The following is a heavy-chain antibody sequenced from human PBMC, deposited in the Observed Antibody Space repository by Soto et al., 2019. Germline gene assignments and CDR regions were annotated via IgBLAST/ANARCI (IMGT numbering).Heavy chain of an antibody. CDR3: ARGDGYNWRSAFDI. D-gene: IGHD5-12*01. CDR2: INSDGSST. J-gene: IGHJ3*02. Sequence: EVQLVESGGGLVQPGGSLRLSCAASGFTFSSYWMHWVRQAPGKGLVWVSRINSDGSSTSYADSVKGRFTISRDNATDTLYLQMNSLRAEDTAVYYCARGDGYNWRSAFDIWGQGTMVTVSS. V-gene: IGHV3-74*01. CDR1: GFTFSSYW.